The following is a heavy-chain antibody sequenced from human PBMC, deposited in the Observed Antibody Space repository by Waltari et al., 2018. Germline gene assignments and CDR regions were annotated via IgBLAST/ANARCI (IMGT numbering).Heavy chain of an antibody. J-gene: IGHJ4*02. CDR1: GGSVSSGSYY. Sequence: QVQLQESCPGLVKPSATLSLTCTVSGGSVSSGSYYWSWLRQPPGKGLAWIGYIYYSGRSNYNPSLKSRGTRSVDTSKNQFTLKLSSVTAADTAVYYCARFSPTVTTSEYYWGQGTLVTVSS. CDR3: ARFSPTVTTSEYY. D-gene: IGHD4-17*01. V-gene: IGHV4-61*01. CDR2: IYYSGRS.